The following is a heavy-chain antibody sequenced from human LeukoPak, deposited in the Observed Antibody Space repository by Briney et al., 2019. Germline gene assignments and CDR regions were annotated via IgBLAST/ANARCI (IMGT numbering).Heavy chain of an antibody. J-gene: IGHJ6*03. Sequence: GGSLRLSCAASGFTFSSYWMSWVRQAPGKGLEWVANIKQDGSEKYYVDSVKGRFTISRDNAKNSLYLQMNSLRAEDTAVYYCARAPYDFWSGYYTPYYCYMDVWGKGTTVTVSS. CDR3: ARAPYDFWSGYYTPYYCYMDV. D-gene: IGHD3-3*01. CDR1: GFTFSSYW. CDR2: IKQDGSEK. V-gene: IGHV3-7*01.